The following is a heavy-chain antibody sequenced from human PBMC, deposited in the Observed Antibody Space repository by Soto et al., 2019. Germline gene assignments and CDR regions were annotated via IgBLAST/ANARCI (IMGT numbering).Heavy chain of an antibody. Sequence: QMQLVQSGAEVKKTGSSVKVSCKASGYTFTYRYLHWVRQAPGQALEWMGWMTTFNGNTNYAQKFQDRVTITRDRSMSTAYMELSSLRSEDTAMYYCARSGFGEDYYGMDVWGQGTTVTVSS. V-gene: IGHV1-45*02. CDR2: MTTFNGNT. CDR1: GYTFTYRY. D-gene: IGHD3-10*01. CDR3: ARSGFGEDYYGMDV. J-gene: IGHJ6*02.